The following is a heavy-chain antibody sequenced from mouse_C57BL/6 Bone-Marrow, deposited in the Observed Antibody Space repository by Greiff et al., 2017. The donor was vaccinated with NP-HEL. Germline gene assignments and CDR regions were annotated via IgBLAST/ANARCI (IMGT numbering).Heavy chain of an antibody. CDR2: IYPGNSDT. CDR3: TRRVSTVVEGGFAY. D-gene: IGHD1-1*01. J-gene: IGHJ3*01. Sequence: VQLQQSGTVLARPGASVKMSCKTSGYTFTSYWMHWVKQRPGQGLEWIGAIYPGNSDTSYNQKFKGKAKLTAVTSARTAYMELSSLTNEDSAVYYCTRRVSTVVEGGFAYWGQGTLVTVSA. V-gene: IGHV1-5*01. CDR1: GYTFTSYW.